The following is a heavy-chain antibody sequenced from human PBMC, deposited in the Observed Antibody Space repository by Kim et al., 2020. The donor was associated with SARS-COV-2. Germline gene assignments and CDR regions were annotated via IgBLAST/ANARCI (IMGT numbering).Heavy chain of an antibody. Sequence: SVKVSCKASGGTFSRYAMSWVRQAPGQGLEWMGGIIPISGATYYAQKFQGRVTITADESTTTAYMELSSLRSEDTAVYYCATAIMYFDFWSGYPPFDY. CDR3: ATAIMYFDFWSGYPPFDY. D-gene: IGHD3-3*01. V-gene: IGHV1-69*13. CDR2: IIPISGAT. J-gene: IGHJ4*01. CDR1: GGTFSRYA.